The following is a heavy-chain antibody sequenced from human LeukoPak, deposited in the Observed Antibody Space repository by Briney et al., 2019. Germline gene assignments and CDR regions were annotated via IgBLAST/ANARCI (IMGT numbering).Heavy chain of an antibody. J-gene: IGHJ4*02. D-gene: IGHD1-26*01. Sequence: TGRSLRLSCAASGFTFDDYAMHWVRHAPGKGLEWVSGISWNSGSIGYADSLKGRFTISRDNAKNSLYLQMNSLRAEDMALYYCAKDSSGSYYGPGRFFDYWGQGTLVTVSS. CDR1: GFTFDDYA. V-gene: IGHV3-9*03. CDR3: AKDSSGSYYGPGRFFDY. CDR2: ISWNSGSI.